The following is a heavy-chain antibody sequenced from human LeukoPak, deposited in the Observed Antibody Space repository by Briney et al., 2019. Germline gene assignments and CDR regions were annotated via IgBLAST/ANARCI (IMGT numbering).Heavy chain of an antibody. J-gene: IGHJ3*02. D-gene: IGHD3-22*01. CDR1: GFTFSGST. CDR2: IRTKPDSYAT. V-gene: IGHV3-73*01. Sequence: GGSLRLSCAASGFTFSGSTMHWVRQASGQGLEWVGRIRTKPDSYATAYAASVKGRFIISRDDSKNMAYLQMSSLKTEDTAVYYCAREYYYDSSLAFDIWGQGTMVTVSS. CDR3: AREYYYDSSLAFDI.